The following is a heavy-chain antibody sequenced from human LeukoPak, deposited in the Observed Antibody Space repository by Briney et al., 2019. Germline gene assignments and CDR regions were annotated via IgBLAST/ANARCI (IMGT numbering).Heavy chain of an antibody. Sequence: PSETLSLTCSVSGGSISSCYWSWIRQPPGQGLEWIGYIYYSEDTNYNPSLKSRVTISVDTSKNQFSLKLSSVTAADTAVYYCARQLGAYSYPFDIWGQGTKVTVSS. CDR2: IYYSEDT. V-gene: IGHV4-59*08. CDR3: ARQLGAYSYPFDI. J-gene: IGHJ3*02. CDR1: GGSISSCY. D-gene: IGHD3-16*01.